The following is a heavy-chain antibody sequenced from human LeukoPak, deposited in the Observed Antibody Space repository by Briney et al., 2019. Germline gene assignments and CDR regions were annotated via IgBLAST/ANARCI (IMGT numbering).Heavy chain of an antibody. CDR2: IYYSGST. Sequence: SETLSLTCTVSGGSISSSSYYWGWIRQPPGKGLEWIGSIYYSGSTYYNPSLKSRVTISVDTSKNQFSLKLSSVTAADTAVYYCARASSGWYGLFDFWGRGTLVTVSS. D-gene: IGHD6-19*01. CDR3: ARASSGWYGLFDF. CDR1: GGSISSSSYY. V-gene: IGHV4-39*07. J-gene: IGHJ4*02.